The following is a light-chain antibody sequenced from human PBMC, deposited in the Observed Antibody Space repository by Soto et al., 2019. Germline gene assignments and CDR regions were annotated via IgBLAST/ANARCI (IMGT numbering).Light chain of an antibody. V-gene: IGLV1-44*01. J-gene: IGLJ1*01. CDR2: DNN. CDR1: SSNIGRNT. Sequence: QSVLSQPPSASGTPGQRVAISCSGSSSNIGRNTVNWYQQLPGTAPKLLIYDNNRRPSGVPDRFSGSKSGTSASLAISGLQSEDEADYYCAAWDDSLTGLNVFGIGTKVTV. CDR3: AAWDDSLTGLNV.